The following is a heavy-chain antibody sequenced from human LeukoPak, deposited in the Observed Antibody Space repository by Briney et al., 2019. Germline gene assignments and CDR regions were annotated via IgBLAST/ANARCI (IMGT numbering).Heavy chain of an antibody. CDR2: IYTSGST. V-gene: IGHV4-4*07. J-gene: IGHJ6*03. CDR3: ARCGRRGYMDV. Sequence: SETLSLTCTVSGGSISSYYWSWIRQPPGKGLEWIGRIYTSGSTNYNPSLKSRVTISVDTPKNQFSLKLSSVTAADTAVYYCARCGRRGYMDVWGKGTTVTVSS. D-gene: IGHD6-25*01. CDR1: GGSISSYY.